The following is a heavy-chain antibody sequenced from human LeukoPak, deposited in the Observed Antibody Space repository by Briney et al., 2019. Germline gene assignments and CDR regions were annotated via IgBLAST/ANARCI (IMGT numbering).Heavy chain of an antibody. CDR3: ARKPYSGSYPDY. V-gene: IGHV3-11*04. Sequence: GRSLRLSCAASGFTFSDYYMSWIRQAPGKGLEWVSYISSSGSTIYYADSVKGRFTISRDNAKNSLYLQMNSLRAEDTAVYYCARKPYSGSYPDYWGQGTLVTVSS. J-gene: IGHJ4*02. D-gene: IGHD1-26*01. CDR1: GFTFSDYY. CDR2: ISSSGSTI.